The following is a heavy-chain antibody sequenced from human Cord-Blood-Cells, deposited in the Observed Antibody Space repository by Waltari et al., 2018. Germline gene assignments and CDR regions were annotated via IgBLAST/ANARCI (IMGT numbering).Heavy chain of an antibody. CDR1: GFTVSSNY. V-gene: IGHV3-53*01. Sequence: EVQLVESGGGLIQPGGSLRLSCAASGFTVSSNYMSWVRQAPGKGLEWVSVFYSGGSTYYADSVKGRFTISRDNSKNTLYLQMNSLRAEDTAVYYCARSFRFLEWLGWFDPWGQGTLVTVSS. D-gene: IGHD3-3*01. CDR3: ARSFRFLEWLGWFDP. J-gene: IGHJ5*02. CDR2: FYSGGST.